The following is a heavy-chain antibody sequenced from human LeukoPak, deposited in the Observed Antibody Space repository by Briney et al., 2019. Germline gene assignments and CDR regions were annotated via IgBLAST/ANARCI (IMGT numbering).Heavy chain of an antibody. CDR3: ARARGGIGYEYNWFDP. V-gene: IGHV4-30-2*06. CDR1: GGSICSGGYS. D-gene: IGHD5-12*01. Sequence: SQTLSLTCAVSGGSICSGGYSWSWIRQSPGKGLEWIGYIYHSGTTYYNPSLQSRVTISVDRSKNQFSLKLSSVTAADTAVYQCARARGGIGYEYNWFDPRGQESLVSVSS. CDR2: IYHSGTT. J-gene: IGHJ5*02.